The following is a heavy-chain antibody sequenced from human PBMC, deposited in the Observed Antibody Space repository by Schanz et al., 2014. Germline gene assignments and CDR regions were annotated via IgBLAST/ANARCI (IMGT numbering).Heavy chain of an antibody. D-gene: IGHD5-12*01. CDR1: GGTFSSYT. Sequence: QVQLVQSGAEVKKPGSSVKVSCKASGGTFSSYTISWVRQAPGQGLEWMGIVNPSVRGTHFAREFQGRVTVTSDTSTSTVYMDLRSLRSDDTAVYYCARGGGPEDVFDIWGQGTILTVSS. CDR2: VNPSVRGT. V-gene: IGHV1-46*01. CDR3: ARGGGPEDVFDI. J-gene: IGHJ3*02.